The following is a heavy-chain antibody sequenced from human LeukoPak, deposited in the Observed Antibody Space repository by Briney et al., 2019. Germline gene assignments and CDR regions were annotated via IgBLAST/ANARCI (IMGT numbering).Heavy chain of an antibody. J-gene: IGHJ3*02. CDR1: GFTFSSYG. CDR3: AKDGQWELLQGAFDI. D-gene: IGHD1-26*01. V-gene: IGHV3-30*02. Sequence: GGSLRLSCAASGFTFSSYGMHWVRQAPGKGLEWVAFIRYDGSNKYYADSVKGRFTISRDNSKSTLYLQMNSLRAEDTAVYYCAKDGQWELLQGAFDIWGQGTMVTVSS. CDR2: IRYDGSNK.